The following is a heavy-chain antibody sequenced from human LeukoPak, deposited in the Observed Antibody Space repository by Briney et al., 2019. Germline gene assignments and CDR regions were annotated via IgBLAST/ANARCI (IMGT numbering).Heavy chain of an antibody. J-gene: IGHJ3*02. CDR3: ARDVYYGSGSYSNDAFDI. Sequence: AGGSLRLSCAASGFTFSSYGMYWVRQAPGKGLEWVALISYDGSNKYYADSVKGRFTISRDNSKNTLYLQMNSLRAEDTAVYYCARDVYYGSGSYSNDAFDIWGQGTMVTVSS. V-gene: IGHV3-30*03. CDR1: GFTFSSYG. CDR2: ISYDGSNK. D-gene: IGHD3-10*01.